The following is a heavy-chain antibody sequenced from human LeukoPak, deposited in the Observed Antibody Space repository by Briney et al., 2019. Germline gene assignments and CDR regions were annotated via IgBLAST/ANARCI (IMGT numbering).Heavy chain of an antibody. CDR2: IYYSGST. Sequence: SETLSLTCTVSGGSVSSYYWSWIRQPPGKGLEWIGYIYYSGSTNYNPSLKSRVTISVDTSKNQFSLKLSSVTAADTAVYYCARLRDWFDPWGQGTLVTVSS. V-gene: IGHV4-59*02. CDR3: ARLRDWFDP. CDR1: GGSVSSYY. D-gene: IGHD3-16*01. J-gene: IGHJ5*02.